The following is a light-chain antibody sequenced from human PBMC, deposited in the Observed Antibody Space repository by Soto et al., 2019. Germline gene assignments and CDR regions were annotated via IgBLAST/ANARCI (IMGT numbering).Light chain of an antibody. CDR3: QQRSHWPPYT. CDR1: QTVDSH. Sequence: EIVLTQSPATLSLSPGERATLSCRASQTVDSHLAWYQQKPGQAPRLLIYHASNRATGIPARFSGSGSGTDFTLTISSLEAEDFAVYYCQQRSHWPPYTFGQGTKLEIK. CDR2: HAS. V-gene: IGKV3-11*01. J-gene: IGKJ2*01.